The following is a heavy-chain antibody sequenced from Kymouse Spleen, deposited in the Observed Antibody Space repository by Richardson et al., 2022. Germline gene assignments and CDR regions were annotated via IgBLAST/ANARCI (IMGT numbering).Heavy chain of an antibody. D-gene: IGHD6-19*01. J-gene: IGHJ4*02. CDR1: GGSFSGYY. V-gene: IGHV4-34*01. CDR2: INHSGST. CDR3: ARADIAVAYYFDY. Sequence: QVQLQQWGAGLLKPSETLSLTCAVYGGSFSGYYWSWIRQPPGKGLEWIGEINHSGSTNYNPSLKSRVTISVDTSKNQFSLKLSSVTAADTAVYYCARADIAVAYYFDYWGQGTLVTVSS.